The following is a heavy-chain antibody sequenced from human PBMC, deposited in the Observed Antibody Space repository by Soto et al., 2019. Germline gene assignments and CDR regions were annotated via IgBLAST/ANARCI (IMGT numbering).Heavy chain of an antibody. Sequence: QVQLVEFGGGVVQPGGSLRLSCAASGFTFSAYAMHWVRQAPGKGLEWVAVISSDGRSEFYVDSVEGRFTISRDNSENTVYLQMDSLRAEDTGVYHCASDHWGISTPIDFWGQGTLATISS. CDR3: ASDHWGISTPIDF. V-gene: IGHV3-30*03. D-gene: IGHD6-13*01. CDR1: GFTFSAYA. J-gene: IGHJ4*02. CDR2: ISSDGRSE.